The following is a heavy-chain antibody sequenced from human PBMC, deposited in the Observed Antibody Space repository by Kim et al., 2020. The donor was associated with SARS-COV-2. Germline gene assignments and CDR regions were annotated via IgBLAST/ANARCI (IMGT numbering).Heavy chain of an antibody. D-gene: IGHD2-15*01. J-gene: IGHJ4*02. V-gene: IGHV3-23*01. CDR3: ARGGCSGGTCYSDLDY. CDR1: AFTFSNYA. Sequence: GGSLRLSCAASAFTFSNYAMSWVRQAPGKGLELVSVISGSGGITYYSDSVKGRFIISRDNSKNTLSLQMNRLRVEDTAVYYCARGGCSGGTCYSDLDYWGQGTLFTVSS. CDR2: ISGSGGIT.